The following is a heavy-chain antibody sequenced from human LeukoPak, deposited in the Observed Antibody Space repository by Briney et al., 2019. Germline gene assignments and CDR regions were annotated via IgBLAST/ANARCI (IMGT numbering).Heavy chain of an antibody. D-gene: IGHD6-13*01. J-gene: IGHJ3*02. V-gene: IGHV3-9*01. CDR1: GFTFSSYA. Sequence: GGSLRLSCAASGFTFSSYAMHWVRQAPGKGLEWVSGISWNSGSIGYADSVKGRFTISRDNAKNSLYLQMNSLRAEDTALYYCAKDVSSTHDAFDIWGQGTMITVSS. CDR2: ISWNSGSI. CDR3: AKDVSSTHDAFDI.